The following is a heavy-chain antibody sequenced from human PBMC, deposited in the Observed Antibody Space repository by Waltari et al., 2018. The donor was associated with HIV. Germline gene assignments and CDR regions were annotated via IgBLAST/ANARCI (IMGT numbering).Heavy chain of an antibody. Sequence: EVQLVESGGDLVQPGGSLRLSCAASGFTFSSYWMSWVRQAPGKGLEWVANMNQDGSEEYYVDSVKGRFTISRDSAKNSLYLQMNSLRAEDTAVYYCARDRGPYCGGNCQRVAFDIWGQGTMVTVSS. D-gene: IGHD2-21*02. CDR3: ARDRGPYCGGNCQRVAFDI. CDR1: GFTFSSYW. J-gene: IGHJ3*02. V-gene: IGHV3-7*01. CDR2: MNQDGSEE.